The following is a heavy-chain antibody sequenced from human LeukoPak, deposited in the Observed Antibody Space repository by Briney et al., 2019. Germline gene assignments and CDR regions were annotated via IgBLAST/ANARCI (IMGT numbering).Heavy chain of an antibody. CDR1: GFTVSSNY. V-gene: IGHV3-53*01. CDR3: AGERAVAGTRGDFQH. J-gene: IGHJ1*01. D-gene: IGHD6-19*01. CDR2: IYSGGST. Sequence: GGSLRLSCAASGFTVSSNYMSWVRQAPGKGLEWVSVIYSGGSTYYADSVKGRFTISRDNSKNTLYLQMNSLRAEDTAVYYCAGERAVAGTRGDFQHWGQGTLVTVSS.